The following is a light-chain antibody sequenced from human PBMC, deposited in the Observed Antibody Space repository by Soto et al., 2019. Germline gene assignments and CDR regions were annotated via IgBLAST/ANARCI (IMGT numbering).Light chain of an antibody. J-gene: IGLJ1*01. CDR2: DVS. Sequence: QSALTQPASVSGSPGQSITISCTGTSSDVGGYNYVSWNQQHPCKAPKLMIYDVSNRPSGVSNRFTVSKSGNTASLTTSGLQAEDEADYYCSSYTSSSTLVVFGTGTKLTVL. V-gene: IGLV2-14*01. CDR1: SSDVGGYNY. CDR3: SSYTSSSTLVV.